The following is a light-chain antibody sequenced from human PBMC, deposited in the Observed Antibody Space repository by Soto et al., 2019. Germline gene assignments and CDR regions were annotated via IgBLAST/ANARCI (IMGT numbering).Light chain of an antibody. CDR1: KLGDQY. Sequence: SYELTQPPSVSVSPGQTASITCSGDKLGDQYACWYQQKPGQSPVLVIYQDSKRPSGIPERFSGSNSGNTATLTIRGTQAMDEADYYGQAWTSSTESNVFGDGTKLTVL. CDR2: QDS. V-gene: IGLV3-1*01. J-gene: IGLJ1*01. CDR3: QAWTSSTESNV.